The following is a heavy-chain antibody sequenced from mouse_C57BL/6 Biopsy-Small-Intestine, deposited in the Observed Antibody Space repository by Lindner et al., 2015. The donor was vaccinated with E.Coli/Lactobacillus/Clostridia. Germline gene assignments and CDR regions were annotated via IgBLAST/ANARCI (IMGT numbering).Heavy chain of an antibody. Sequence: VQLQESGPELVKPGASVKISCKASGYSFTGYYMHWVKQSPEKSLEWIGEINPSTGGTTYNQKFKAKATLTVDKSSSTAYMQLKSLTSEDPAVYYCARDRVASYWGQGTLVTVSA. CDR3: ARDRVASY. D-gene: IGHD3-2*01. CDR2: INPSTGGT. CDR1: GYSFTGYY. V-gene: IGHV1-42*01. J-gene: IGHJ3*01.